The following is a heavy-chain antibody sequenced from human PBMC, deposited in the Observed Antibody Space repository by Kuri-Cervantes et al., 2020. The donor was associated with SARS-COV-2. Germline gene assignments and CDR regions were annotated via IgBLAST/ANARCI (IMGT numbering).Heavy chain of an antibody. J-gene: IGHJ4*02. CDR2: IYPAESDT. D-gene: IGHD4-17*01. Sequence: GESLKISCEGSGYTFSDYWIGWVRQMPGKGLEWVGIIYPAESDTRYSPPFQDQVIILVDKSISTAYLQWSSLKASDTAVYYCARHGTTVTTGGKFDYWGQGTLVTVSS. CDR3: ARHGTTVTTGGKFDY. CDR1: GYTFSDYW. V-gene: IGHV5-51*01.